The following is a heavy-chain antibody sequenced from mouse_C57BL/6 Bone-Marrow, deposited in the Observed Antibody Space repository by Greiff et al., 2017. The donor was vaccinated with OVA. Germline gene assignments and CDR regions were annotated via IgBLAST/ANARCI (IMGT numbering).Heavy chain of an antibody. CDR1: GYTFTSYW. CDR2: IDPSDSYT. Sequence: VQLQPPGAELVMPGASVKLSCKASGYTFTSYWMHWVKQRPGQGLAWIGEIDPSDSYTNSNQKFKGKSTLTVDTSSSTAYMQLSSLTSEDSAVYYCARSEFDVWGTGTTVTVSS. V-gene: IGHV1-69*01. J-gene: IGHJ1*03. CDR3: ARSEFDV.